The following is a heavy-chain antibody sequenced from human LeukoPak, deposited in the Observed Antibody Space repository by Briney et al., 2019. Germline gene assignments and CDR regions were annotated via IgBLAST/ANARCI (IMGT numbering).Heavy chain of an antibody. J-gene: IGHJ4*02. CDR1: GGPFSYS. Sequence: GASVKVSCKASGGPFSYSISWVRQAPGQGLEWMGWINPNSGGTNYAQKFQGRVTMTRDTSISTAYMELSRLRSDDTAVYYCARDLADYSGSYGYWGQGTLVTVSS. V-gene: IGHV1-2*02. D-gene: IGHD1-26*01. CDR3: ARDLADYSGSYGY. CDR2: INPNSGGT.